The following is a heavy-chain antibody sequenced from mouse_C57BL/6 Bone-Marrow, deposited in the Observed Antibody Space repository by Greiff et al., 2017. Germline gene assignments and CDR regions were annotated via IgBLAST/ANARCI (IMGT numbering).Heavy chain of an antibody. CDR2: INPCNGGT. Sequence: QVQLQQPGTELVKPGASVKLSCKASGYTFTSYWMHWLKQRPGQGLEWIGNINPCNGGTNYNEKFKSKATLTVDKSSSTAYMQLSSLKSEDSAVYYCARSYYGSSYEDYWGQGTTLTVSS. V-gene: IGHV1-53*01. J-gene: IGHJ2*01. CDR3: ARSYYGSSYEDY. D-gene: IGHD1-1*01. CDR1: GYTFTSYW.